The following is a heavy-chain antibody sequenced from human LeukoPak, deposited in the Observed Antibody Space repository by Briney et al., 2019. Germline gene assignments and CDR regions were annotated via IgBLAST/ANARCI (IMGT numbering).Heavy chain of an antibody. J-gene: IGHJ4*02. CDR1: GFTFSDHY. D-gene: IGHD3-22*01. V-gene: IGHV3-72*01. CDR3: ARNYYDDSTYYFDY. CDR2: TRNKANSHTT. Sequence: GGSLRLSCAASGFTFSDHYMDWVRQAPGKGLEWVARTRNKANSHTTEYAASVKGRFTISRDDSKNSLYLQMNSLKTEDTAVYYCARNYYDDSTYYFDYWGQGTLVTVSS.